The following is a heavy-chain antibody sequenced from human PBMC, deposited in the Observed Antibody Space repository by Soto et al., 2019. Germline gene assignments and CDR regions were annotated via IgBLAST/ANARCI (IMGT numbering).Heavy chain of an antibody. D-gene: IGHD4-17*01. CDR1: GFTFTTFG. CDR2: ISYDGHNK. CDR3: AKDLQAYGDYNYYYYGMDV. Sequence: QVQLVESGGGVVQPGGSLRLSCTASGFTFTTFGIHWVRQAPGKGLEWVALISYDGHNKYYSDSVMGRFTISRDNYKNTLSLQMNSLRAEDTAVYYCAKDLQAYGDYNYYYYGMDVWGQGTTVSVSS. V-gene: IGHV3-30*18. J-gene: IGHJ6*02.